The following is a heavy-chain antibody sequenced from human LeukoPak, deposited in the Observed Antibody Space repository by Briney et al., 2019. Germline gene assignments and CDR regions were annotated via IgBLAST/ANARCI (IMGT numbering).Heavy chain of an antibody. CDR1: GFTFSSYA. J-gene: IGHJ3*02. Sequence: PGGSLRLSCAASGFTFSSYAMSWVRQAPGKGLEWVSAISGSGGSTYYADSVKGRFTISRDNSKNTLYLQMNSLRAEDTAVYYCAKVPNDSSGYYWFDAFDIWGQGTMVTVSS. V-gene: IGHV3-23*01. CDR2: ISGSGGST. D-gene: IGHD3-22*01. CDR3: AKVPNDSSGYYWFDAFDI.